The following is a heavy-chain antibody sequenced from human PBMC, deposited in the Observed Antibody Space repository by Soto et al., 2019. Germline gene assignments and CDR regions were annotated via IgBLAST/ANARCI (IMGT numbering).Heavy chain of an antibody. V-gene: IGHV1-2*04. Sequence: EASVKVSCKASGYTFTGYYMHWVRQAPGQGLEWMGWINPNSGGTNYAQKFQGWVTMTRDTSISTAYMELSRLRSDDTAVYYCARSSAPYYYYGMDVWGQGTTVTVSS. CDR3: ARSSAPYYYYGMDV. CDR2: INPNSGGT. J-gene: IGHJ6*02. CDR1: GYTFTGYY.